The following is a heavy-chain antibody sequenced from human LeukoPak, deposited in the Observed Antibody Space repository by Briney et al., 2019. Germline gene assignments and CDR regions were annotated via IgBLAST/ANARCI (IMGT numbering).Heavy chain of an antibody. V-gene: IGHV3-15*01. CDR2: LKSKAAGGTT. J-gene: IGHJ4*02. CDR3: TKGNY. Sequence: GGSLRLSCAASGFSFTDAWMSWVRQAPGKGLEGVGHLKSKAAGGTTDYAAPVKARFTISGDDSKNTLYLHMNSLKTEDTAVYCCTKGNYWGQGTLVTVSS. CDR1: GFSFTDAW.